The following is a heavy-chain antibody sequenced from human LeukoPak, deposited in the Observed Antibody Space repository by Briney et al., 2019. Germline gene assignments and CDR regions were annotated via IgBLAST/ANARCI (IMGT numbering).Heavy chain of an antibody. CDR2: IIPIFGTA. J-gene: IGHJ4*02. CDR3: ARVESRYCSSTSCPEDY. CDR1: GGTFSSYA. V-gene: IGHV1-69*01. Sequence: GSSVKVSCKASGGTFSSYAISWVRQAPGQGLEWMGGIIPIFGTANYAQKFQGRVTITADESTSTAYMELSSLRSEDTAVYYCARVESRYCSSTSCPEDYWGQGTLVPVSS. D-gene: IGHD2-2*01.